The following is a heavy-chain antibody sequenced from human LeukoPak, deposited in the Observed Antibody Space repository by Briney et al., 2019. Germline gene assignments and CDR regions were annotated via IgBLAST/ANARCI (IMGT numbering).Heavy chain of an antibody. CDR1: GGTFSSYA. CDR3: ATILNNWNDLIDAFDI. Sequence: SVKVSCKASGGTFSSYAISWVRQAPGQGLEWMGGIIPIFGTANYAQKFQGRVTITADESTSTAHMELSSLRSEDTAVYYCATILNNWNDLIDAFDIWGQGTMVTVSS. D-gene: IGHD1-1*01. CDR2: IIPIFGTA. V-gene: IGHV1-69*13. J-gene: IGHJ3*02.